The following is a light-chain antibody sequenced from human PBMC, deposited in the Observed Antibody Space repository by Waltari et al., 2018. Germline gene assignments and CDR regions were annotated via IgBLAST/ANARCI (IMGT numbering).Light chain of an antibody. CDR2: DKD. J-gene: IGLJ2*01. CDR1: SLRSYY. Sequence: SSELTQDPAVSVAMGQTVRITCQGDSLRSYYASWYQQRPGQAPILVLYDKDNRPSGVPGRFSCSSSHNTASLTITGAQAEDEASYYCHSRDASGVGGSFGGGTKLTVL. CDR3: HSRDASGVGGS. V-gene: IGLV3-19*01.